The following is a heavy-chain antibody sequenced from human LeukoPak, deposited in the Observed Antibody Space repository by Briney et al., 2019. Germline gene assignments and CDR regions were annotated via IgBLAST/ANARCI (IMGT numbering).Heavy chain of an antibody. CDR3: ARGDYGGYVYYYYGMDV. CDR2: IWYDGSNK. CDR1: GFTFSSYG. J-gene: IGHJ6*02. V-gene: IGHV3-33*01. D-gene: IGHD4-17*01. Sequence: GGSLRLSCAASGFTFSSYGMHWVRQAPGKGLEWVAVIWYDGSNKYYADSVKGRFTISRDNSKNTLYLQMNSLRAEDTAVYYCARGDYGGYVYYYYGMDVWGQGTTVTVSS.